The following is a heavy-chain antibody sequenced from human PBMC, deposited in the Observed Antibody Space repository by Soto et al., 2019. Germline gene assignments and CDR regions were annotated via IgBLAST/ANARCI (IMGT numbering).Heavy chain of an antibody. Sequence: QVQLQQWGAGLLKPSETLSLTCAVYGGSFSGYYWSWIRQPPGKGLEWIGEINHSGSTNYNPSLKRRVTISVDTFKNQFSLKLSSVTAADTAVYYYAREEEYSSGWYVSHYYYGMDVWGHGTTVTVSS. CDR3: AREEEYSSGWYVSHYYYGMDV. D-gene: IGHD6-19*01. V-gene: IGHV4-34*01. J-gene: IGHJ6*02. CDR2: INHSGST. CDR1: GGSFSGYY.